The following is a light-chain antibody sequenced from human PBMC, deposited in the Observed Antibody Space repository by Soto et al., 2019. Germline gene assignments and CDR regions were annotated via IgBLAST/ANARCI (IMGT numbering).Light chain of an antibody. CDR1: SSDVGGYNR. Sequence: QSALTQPPSASGSPGQPVSISCTGTSSDVGGYNRVSWYQHHPGKAPKLIIYEDFKRPSGVPDRFSGSKSGNTASLTVSGLQAEDEADYYCNSYAGNSWVFGGGTKLTVL. J-gene: IGLJ3*02. CDR3: NSYAGNSWV. CDR2: EDF. V-gene: IGLV2-8*01.